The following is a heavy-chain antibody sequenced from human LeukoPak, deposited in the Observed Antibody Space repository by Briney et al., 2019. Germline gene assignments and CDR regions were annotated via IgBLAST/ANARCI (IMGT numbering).Heavy chain of an antibody. D-gene: IGHD1-26*01. CDR1: GFTFDDYA. CDR3: AKEARIAGLDY. J-gene: IGHJ4*02. Sequence: QPGRSLRLSCAASGFTFDDYAMHWVRQAPGKGLEWVSGISWNSGSIGYADSVKGRFTISRDNAKNSLYLQMNSLRAEDTALYYCAKEARIAGLDYWGQGTLVTVSS. V-gene: IGHV3-9*01. CDR2: ISWNSGSI.